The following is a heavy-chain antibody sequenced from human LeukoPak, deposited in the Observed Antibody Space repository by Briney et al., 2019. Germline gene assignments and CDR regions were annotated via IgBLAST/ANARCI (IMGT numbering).Heavy chain of an antibody. Sequence: GGSLRLSCAASGFTFSSYAMSWVRQAPGKGLEWVSFFYRGDSTYYAESVRGRFTISRDNSKNTLYLLMNSLIPEDTAVYYCAREVVSSPSYFDSWGQGTLVTVSS. CDR3: AREVVSSPSYFDS. D-gene: IGHD2-15*01. J-gene: IGHJ4*02. CDR2: FYRGDST. V-gene: IGHV3-53*01. CDR1: GFTFSSYA.